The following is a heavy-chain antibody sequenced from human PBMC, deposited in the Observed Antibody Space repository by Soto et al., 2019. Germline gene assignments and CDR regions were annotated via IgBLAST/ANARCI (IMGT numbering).Heavy chain of an antibody. CDR2: TSYDGSTK. D-gene: IGHD4-17*01. J-gene: IGHJ2*01. CDR3: AKDGGFDYGFWYFDL. Sequence: QVQLVESGGGVVQPGRSLRLSCAASGFTFSKYTMHWVRQAPGKGLEWVAVTSYDGSTKYYADSVKGRFTISRDNNNNTRFLQMNSLRAEDTAVYYCAKDGGFDYGFWYFDLWGRGTLVTVSS. V-gene: IGHV3-30-3*01. CDR1: GFTFSKYT.